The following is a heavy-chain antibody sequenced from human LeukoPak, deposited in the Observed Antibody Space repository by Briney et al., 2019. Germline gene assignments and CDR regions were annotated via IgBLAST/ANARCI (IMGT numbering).Heavy chain of an antibody. CDR3: AKVSRGSQGYFDY. CDR1: GFTFSGSA. V-gene: IGHV3-73*01. CDR2: IRSKANSYAT. D-gene: IGHD5/OR15-5a*01. J-gene: IGHJ4*02. Sequence: GGSLRLSCAASGFTFSGSAMRWVRQASGKGLEWVGRIRSKANSYATAYAASVKGRFTISRDDSKNTAYLQMNSLRAEDTAVYYCAKVSRGSQGYFDYWGQGTLVTVSS.